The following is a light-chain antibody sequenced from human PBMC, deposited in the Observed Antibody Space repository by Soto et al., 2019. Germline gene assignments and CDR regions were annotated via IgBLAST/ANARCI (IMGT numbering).Light chain of an antibody. CDR3: QQYSNWPRT. CDR2: GAS. J-gene: IGKJ1*01. V-gene: IGKV3-15*01. Sequence: EIVMTQSPATLSVSPEERATLSCRASQSVSSNLAWYQQKPGQAPRLLIYGASTRTTGIPARFSGSGSGTEFTLTIDSLQSEDFAVYYCQQYSNWPRTFGQGTKVESK. CDR1: QSVSSN.